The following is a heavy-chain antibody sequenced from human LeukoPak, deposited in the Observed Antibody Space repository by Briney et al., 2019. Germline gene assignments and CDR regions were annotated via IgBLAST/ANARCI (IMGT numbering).Heavy chain of an antibody. CDR1: GFTFSNFA. CDR3: AKDFGP. V-gene: IGHV3-23*01. D-gene: IGHD3-16*01. Sequence: GGSLRLSCAASGFTFSNFAMSWLRQAPGKGPEWVSAISGYGDSAYYAGSVKGRLTIFRDNSKNTVYLQMNSLRAEDTAVYYCAKDFGPWGQGTLVTVSS. J-gene: IGHJ5*02. CDR2: ISGYGDSA.